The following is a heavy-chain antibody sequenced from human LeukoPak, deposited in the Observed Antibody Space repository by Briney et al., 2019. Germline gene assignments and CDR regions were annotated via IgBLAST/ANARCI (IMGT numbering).Heavy chain of an antibody. J-gene: IGHJ3*02. CDR3: ARIYGSNGGSFDI. CDR2: INPNSGGT. CDR1: GYTFTVYY. V-gene: IGHV1-2*02. Sequence: ASVTVSCSASGYTFTVYYLHWVRQAPGQGLGLVGWINPNSGGTNYAQKFQGRVTMTRDTSISTAYMEMSRLRSDDTTVYYCARIYGSNGGSFDISGQGTMVSASS. D-gene: IGHD4-23*01.